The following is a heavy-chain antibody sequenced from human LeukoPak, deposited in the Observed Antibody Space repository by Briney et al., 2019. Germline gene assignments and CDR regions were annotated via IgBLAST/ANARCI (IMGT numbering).Heavy chain of an antibody. CDR2: MYYSGST. CDR1: GGSISSSSYY. V-gene: IGHV4-39*07. CDR3: ATDPYSWVTAMPDYFDY. J-gene: IGHJ4*02. Sequence: SETLSLTCTVSGGSISSSSYYWGWIRQPPGKGLEWIGSMYYSGSTYYNPSLKSRVTISVDTSKNQLSLKLSSVTAADTAVYYCATDPYSWVTAMPDYFDYWGQGTLVTVSS. D-gene: IGHD2-21*02.